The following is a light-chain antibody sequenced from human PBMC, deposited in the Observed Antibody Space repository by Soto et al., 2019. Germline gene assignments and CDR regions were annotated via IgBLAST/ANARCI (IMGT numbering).Light chain of an antibody. CDR2: DAS. J-gene: IGKJ3*01. CDR3: QQRSNWPIT. CDR1: QSVSSY. Sequence: EIVLTQSPATLSLSPGERATLSCRASQSVSSYLAWYQQKPGQAPRLLIYDASNRATAIPARFSGSGSGTYFTLTISSLEPEDFAVYYCQQRSNWPITFGPGTKFEIK. V-gene: IGKV3-11*01.